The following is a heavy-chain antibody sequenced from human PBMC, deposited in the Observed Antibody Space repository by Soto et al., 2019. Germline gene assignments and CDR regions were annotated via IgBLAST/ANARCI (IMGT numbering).Heavy chain of an antibody. CDR3: ARDLTIFGVVINYGMDV. CDR1: GYTFTSYY. CDR2: INPSGGST. J-gene: IGHJ6*02. D-gene: IGHD3-3*01. Sequence: ASVKVSCKASGYTFTSYYMHWVRQAPGQGLEWMGIINPSGGSTSYAQKFQGRVTMTRDTSTSTVYMELSSLRSEDTAVYYCARDLTIFGVVINYGMDVWGQGTTVTVS. V-gene: IGHV1-46*01.